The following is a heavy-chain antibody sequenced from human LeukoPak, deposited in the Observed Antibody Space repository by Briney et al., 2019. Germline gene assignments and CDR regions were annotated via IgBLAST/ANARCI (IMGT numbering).Heavy chain of an antibody. CDR3: ATLVSGGYYFDS. D-gene: IGHD3-10*01. J-gene: IGHJ4*02. CDR2: IIPIFGTA. CDR1: GGTFSSYA. Sequence: GSSVKVSCKASGGTFSSYAISWVRQAPGQGLEWMGGIIPIFGTANYAQKVQGRVTVTTDESTSTANMELSSLRSEDTAMYYCATLVSGGYYFDSWGQGTLVTVSS. V-gene: IGHV1-69*05.